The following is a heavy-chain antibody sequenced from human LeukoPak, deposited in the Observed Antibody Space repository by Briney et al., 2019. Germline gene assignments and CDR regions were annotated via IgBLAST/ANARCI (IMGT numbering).Heavy chain of an antibody. CDR3: ARDRWLGGGFDY. Sequence: GASVKVSCKASGYTFTGYYMHWVRQAPGQGLEWMGWINPNSGGTNYAQKFRGRVTMTRDTSISTAYMELSRLRSDDTAVYYCARDRWLGGGFDYWGQGTLVTVSS. CDR2: INPNSGGT. V-gene: IGHV1-2*02. CDR1: GYTFTGYY. D-gene: IGHD6-19*01. J-gene: IGHJ4*02.